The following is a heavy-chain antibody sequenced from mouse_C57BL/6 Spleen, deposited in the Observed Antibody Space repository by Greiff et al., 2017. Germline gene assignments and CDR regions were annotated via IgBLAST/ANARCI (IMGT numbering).Heavy chain of an antibody. Sequence: QVQLQQSGAELVRPGTSVKVSCKASGYAFTNYLIEWVKQRPGQGLEWIGVINPGSGGTNYNEKFKGKATLTADKSSSTAYMQLSSLTSEDSAVYFCARENDYDGVWFAYWGQGTLVTVSA. V-gene: IGHV1-54*01. J-gene: IGHJ3*01. CDR1: GYAFTNYL. D-gene: IGHD2-4*01. CDR2: INPGSGGT. CDR3: ARENDYDGVWFAY.